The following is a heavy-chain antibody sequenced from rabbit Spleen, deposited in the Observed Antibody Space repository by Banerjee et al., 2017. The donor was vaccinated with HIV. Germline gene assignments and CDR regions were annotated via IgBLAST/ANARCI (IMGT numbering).Heavy chain of an antibody. Sequence: QSLEESGGDLVKHGASLTLTCKASGLDFSSDSYDSYMCWVRQAPGKGLEWIACIESDNSGCTYFASWAKGRFTLSKTSSTTVTLHMTSLTAADTATYFCARDTSSSFSSYGMDLWGPGTLVTVS. J-gene: IGHJ6*01. CDR2: IESDNSGCT. CDR1: GLDFSSDSY. D-gene: IGHD1-1*01. V-gene: IGHV1S40*01. CDR3: ARDTSSSFSSYGMDL.